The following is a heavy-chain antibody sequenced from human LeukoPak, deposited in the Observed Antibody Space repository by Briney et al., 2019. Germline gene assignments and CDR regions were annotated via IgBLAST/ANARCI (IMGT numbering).Heavy chain of an antibody. V-gene: IGHV4-34*01. CDR1: GGSFSGYY. D-gene: IGHD3-22*01. CDR2: INHSGST. CDR3: ARDARGYYDSSGSRFDY. Sequence: PSETLSLTCAGYGGSFSGYYWSWIRQPPGKGLEWIGEINHSGSTNYNPSLKSRVTISVDTSKNQFSLKLSSVPAADTAVYYCARDARGYYDSSGSRFDYWGQGTLVTVSS. J-gene: IGHJ4*02.